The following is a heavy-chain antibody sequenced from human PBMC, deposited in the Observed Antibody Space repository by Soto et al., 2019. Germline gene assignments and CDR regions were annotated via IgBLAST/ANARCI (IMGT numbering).Heavy chain of an antibody. Sequence: QVQLVQSGAEVKKPGASVKVSCKASGYTFTSYAMHWVRQAPGQRLEWMGWINAGNGNTKYSQKFQGRVTITRDTSASSAYMELSSLRSEDTAVYYCARVSDTHYSYYGMDVWGQGTTVTVSS. CDR1: GYTFTSYA. J-gene: IGHJ6*02. CDR2: INAGNGNT. V-gene: IGHV1-3*01. D-gene: IGHD2-8*01. CDR3: ARVSDTHYSYYGMDV.